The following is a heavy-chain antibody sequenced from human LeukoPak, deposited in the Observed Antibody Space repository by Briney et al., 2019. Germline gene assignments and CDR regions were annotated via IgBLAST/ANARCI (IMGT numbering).Heavy chain of an antibody. CDR2: INPNSGGT. D-gene: IGHD4-23*01. Sequence: ASVKVSCKASGYTFTGYYMHWVRQAPGQGLEWMGWINPNSGGTNYAQKFQGRVTMTRDTSISTAYMELSRLRSDDTAVYYCARERPVDTVVTREAEWHAFDIWGQGTMVTVSS. CDR1: GYTFTGYY. J-gene: IGHJ3*02. CDR3: ARERPVDTVVTREAEWHAFDI. V-gene: IGHV1-2*02.